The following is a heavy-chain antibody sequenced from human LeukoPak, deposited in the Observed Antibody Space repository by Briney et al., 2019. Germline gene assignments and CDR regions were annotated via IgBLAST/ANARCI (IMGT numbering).Heavy chain of an antibody. Sequence: NPGGSLRLSCAASGFSFTTYSMNWVRQAPGKGLERISFISSSSTYIYYSDSVQGRFTISRDNARNSLYLQMNSLRAEDTAIYYCATIVNSDGFDAWGQGTMVAVSS. CDR2: ISSSSTYI. J-gene: IGHJ3*01. CDR1: GFSFTTYS. CDR3: ATIVNSDGFDA. V-gene: IGHV3-21*01. D-gene: IGHD2/OR15-2a*01.